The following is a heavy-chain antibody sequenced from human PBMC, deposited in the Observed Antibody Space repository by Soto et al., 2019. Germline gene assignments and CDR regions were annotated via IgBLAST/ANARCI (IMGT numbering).Heavy chain of an antibody. V-gene: IGHV4-30-4*01. CDR2: VYNSGTT. D-gene: IGHD4-4*01. Sequence: SETLSLTCTVSGGSISSGDYYRSWVRQPPGKGLEWIGYVYNSGTTYYNPSLKSRVTIAVDTSKNQFSLRLSSVTAADTAVYYCAKGNDTVGYGMDVWGQGTTVTVSS. CDR1: GGSISSGDYY. CDR3: AKGNDTVGYGMDV. J-gene: IGHJ6*02.